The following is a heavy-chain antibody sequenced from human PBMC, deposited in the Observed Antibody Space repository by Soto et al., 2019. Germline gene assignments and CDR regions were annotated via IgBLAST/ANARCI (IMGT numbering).Heavy chain of an antibody. J-gene: IGHJ6*03. Sequence: ASVKVSCKASGGTFSSYAISWVRQAPGQGLEWMGGIIPIFGTANYAQKFQGRVTITADESTSTAYMELSSLRSEDTAVYYCASAARRQGYYYYYYMDVWGKGTTVPVSS. D-gene: IGHD6-6*01. CDR2: IIPIFGTA. CDR1: GGTFSSYA. V-gene: IGHV1-69*13. CDR3: ASAARRQGYYYYYYMDV.